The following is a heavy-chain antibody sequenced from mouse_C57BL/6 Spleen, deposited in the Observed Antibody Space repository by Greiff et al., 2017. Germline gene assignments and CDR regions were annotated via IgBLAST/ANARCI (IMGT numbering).Heavy chain of an antibody. J-gene: IGHJ2*01. CDR3: ARTLPGDY. V-gene: IGHV1-81*01. Sequence: QVQLKQSGAELARPGASVKLSCKASGYTFTSYGISWVKQRTGQGLEWIGEIYPRSGNTYYNEKFKGKATLTADKSSSTAYMELRSLTSEDSAVYFCARTLPGDYWGQGTTLTVSS. D-gene: IGHD4-1*01. CDR2: IYPRSGNT. CDR1: GYTFTSYG.